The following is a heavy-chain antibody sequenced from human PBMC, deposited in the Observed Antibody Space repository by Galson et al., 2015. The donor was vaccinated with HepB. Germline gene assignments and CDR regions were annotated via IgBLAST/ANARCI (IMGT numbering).Heavy chain of an antibody. CDR2: IIPIFGTA. CDR3: ARDYLAYCGGDCYTRGPSGFDY. J-gene: IGHJ4*02. V-gene: IGHV1-69*13. D-gene: IGHD2-21*02. CDR1: GGTFSSYA. Sequence: SVKVSCKASGGTFSSYATSWVRQAPGQGLEWMGGIIPIFGTANYAQKFQGRVTITADESTSTAYMELSSLRSEDTAVYYCARDYLAYCGGDCYTRGPSGFDYWGQGTLVTVSS.